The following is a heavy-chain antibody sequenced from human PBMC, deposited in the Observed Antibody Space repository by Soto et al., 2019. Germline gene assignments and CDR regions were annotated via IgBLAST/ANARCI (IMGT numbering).Heavy chain of an antibody. D-gene: IGHD3-22*01. V-gene: IGHV4-39*01. CDR1: GGSISSSSYY. CDR2: IYYSGST. J-gene: IGHJ6*02. Sequence: SETLSLTCTVSGGSISSSSYYWGWIRQPPGKGLEWIGSIYYSGSTYYKPSLKSRVTISVDTSKNQFSLKLSSVTAADTAVYYCGRASPVGISSYYYYGMDVWGQGTTVTVSS. CDR3: GRASPVGISSYYYYGMDV.